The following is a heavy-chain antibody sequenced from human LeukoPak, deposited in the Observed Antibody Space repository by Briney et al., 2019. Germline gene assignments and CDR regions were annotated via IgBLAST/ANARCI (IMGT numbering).Heavy chain of an antibody. CDR3: AKEAGYSSSWYLAYFQH. CDR1: GFTFSNYA. CDR2: MSYDGSSK. J-gene: IGHJ1*01. V-gene: IGHV3-30-3*01. D-gene: IGHD6-13*01. Sequence: GSLRLSCAASGFTFSNYAMHWVRQAPGKGLDWVAIMSYDGSSKYYSDSVRGRFTISRDNSKNTLSLQMNSLRAEDTAVYYCAKEAGYSSSWYLAYFQHWGQGTLVTVSS.